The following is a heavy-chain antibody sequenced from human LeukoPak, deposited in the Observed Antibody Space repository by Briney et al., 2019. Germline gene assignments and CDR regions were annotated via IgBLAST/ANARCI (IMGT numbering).Heavy chain of an antibody. CDR3: ARGLSLNPGYYYGMDV. D-gene: IGHD5/OR15-5a*01. V-gene: IGHV4-59*08. CDR2: IYYSGST. Sequence: SETLSLTCTVSGGSISSYYWSWIRQPPGKGLDWIGYIYYSGSTNYNPSLKSRVTISVDTSKNQFSLKLSSVTAADTAVYYCARGLSLNPGYYYGMDVWGQGTTVTVSS. CDR1: GGSISSYY. J-gene: IGHJ6*02.